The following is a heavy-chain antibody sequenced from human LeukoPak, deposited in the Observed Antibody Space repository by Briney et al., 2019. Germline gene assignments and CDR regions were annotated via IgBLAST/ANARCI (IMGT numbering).Heavy chain of an antibody. CDR1: GGSISSYY. V-gene: IGHV4-39*07. D-gene: IGHD5-18*01. CDR2: IYYSGST. J-gene: IGHJ4*02. CDR3: ARLRVRGYGYGPWEGPTWLDY. Sequence: SETLSLTCTVSGGSISSYYWGWIRQPPGKGLEWIGNIYYSGSTYYNPSLKSRVTISVDTSKNQFSLKLSSVTAADTAVYYCARLRVRGYGYGPWEGPTWLDYWGQGTLVTVSS.